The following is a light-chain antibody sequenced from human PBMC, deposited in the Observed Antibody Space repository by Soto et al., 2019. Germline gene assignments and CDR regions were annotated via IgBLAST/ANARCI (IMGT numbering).Light chain of an antibody. V-gene: IGLV1-40*01. CDR3: RSYDSSLSGVV. Sequence: QSVLTQPPSVSGAPGQRVTISCTGSSSNIGAGYDVHWYQHLPGTAPKLLIYGNTNRPSGVPDRFSGSKSGTSASLAITGLQDEDEASYYCRSYDSSLSGVVFGGGTKVTVL. CDR1: SSNIGAGYD. CDR2: GNT. J-gene: IGLJ2*01.